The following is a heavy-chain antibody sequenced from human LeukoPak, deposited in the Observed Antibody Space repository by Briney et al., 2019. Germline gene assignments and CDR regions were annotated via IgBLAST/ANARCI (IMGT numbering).Heavy chain of an antibody. Sequence: SETLSLTCTVSGGSISSYCWSWIRQPAGKGLEWIGRIYTSGSTNYNPSLKSRVTMSVDTSKNQFSLKLSSVTAADTAVYYCARDLGYCSGGSCLLYYYYYYMDVWGKGTTVTISS. CDR3: ARDLGYCSGGSCLLYYYYYYMDV. V-gene: IGHV4-4*07. D-gene: IGHD2-15*01. J-gene: IGHJ6*03. CDR2: IYTSGST. CDR1: GGSISSYC.